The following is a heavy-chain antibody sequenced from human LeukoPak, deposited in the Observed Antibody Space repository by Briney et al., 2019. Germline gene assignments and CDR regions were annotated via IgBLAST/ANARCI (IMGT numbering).Heavy chain of an antibody. CDR2: IYYTGGT. CDR1: GGSIDSYY. Sequence: SETLSLTCTVSGGSIDSYYWSWIRQPPGKGLEWIGYIYYTGGTEYHPSLKSRVTISLDTSKNQFSLKLTSVTAADTAVYYCARVYQSAEYYFDYWGQGSLVSVSS. D-gene: IGHD2-2*01. V-gene: IGHV4-59*01. CDR3: ARVYQSAEYYFDY. J-gene: IGHJ4*02.